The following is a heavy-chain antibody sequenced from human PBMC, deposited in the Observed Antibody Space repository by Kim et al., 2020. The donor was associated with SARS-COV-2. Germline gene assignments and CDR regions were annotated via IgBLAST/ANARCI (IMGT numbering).Heavy chain of an antibody. CDR3: ARGGTTNWFDP. Sequence: TNYHPSLKSRVTISVDTSKNQFSLKLSSVTAADTAVYYCARGGTTNWFDPWGQGTLVTVSS. CDR2: T. V-gene: IGHV4-34*01. D-gene: IGHD4-4*01. J-gene: IGHJ5*02.